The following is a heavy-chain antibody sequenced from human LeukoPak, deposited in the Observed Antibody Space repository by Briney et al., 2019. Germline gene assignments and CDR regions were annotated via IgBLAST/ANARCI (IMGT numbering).Heavy chain of an antibody. D-gene: IGHD1-26*01. CDR2: IIPIFGTA. Sequence: SVKVSCKASGGTFSSYAISWVRQAPGQGLEWMGGIIPIFGTANYAQKFQGRVTITADESTSTAYMELSSLRSEDTAVYYCARAPSLNSGSLIRGAFDIWGQGTMVTVSS. CDR1: GGTFSSYA. CDR3: ARAPSLNSGSLIRGAFDI. V-gene: IGHV1-69*13. J-gene: IGHJ3*02.